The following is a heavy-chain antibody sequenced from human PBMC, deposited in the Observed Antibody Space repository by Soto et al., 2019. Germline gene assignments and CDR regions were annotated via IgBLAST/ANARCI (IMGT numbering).Heavy chain of an antibody. CDR2: VYYSGST. D-gene: IGHD1-7*01. CDR1: GGSISSYF. CDR3: ARHNPRDNSNYDY. V-gene: IGHV4-59*08. Sequence: SETLSLTCTVSGGSISSYFWSWIRQPPGKGLEWIGYVYYSGSTNYNPSLKSRITTSQDTSKNQFSLKLSSVTAADTAVYYCARHNPRDNSNYDYWGQGTLVTVSS. J-gene: IGHJ4*02.